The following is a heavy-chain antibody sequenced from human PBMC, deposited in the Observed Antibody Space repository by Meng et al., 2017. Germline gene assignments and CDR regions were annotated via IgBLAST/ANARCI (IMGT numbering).Heavy chain of an antibody. V-gene: IGHV3-23*01. J-gene: IGHJ3*02. CDR1: GFTFSSYA. CDR3: AKDPFGSGVMGAFDI. CDR2: ISGSGGST. D-gene: IGHD3-10*01. Sequence: GESLKISCAASGFTFSSYAMSWVRQAPGKGLEWVSAISGSGGSTYYADSVKGRFTISRDNSKNTLYLQMNSLRAEDTAVYYCAKDPFGSGVMGAFDIWGQGTMVTVSS.